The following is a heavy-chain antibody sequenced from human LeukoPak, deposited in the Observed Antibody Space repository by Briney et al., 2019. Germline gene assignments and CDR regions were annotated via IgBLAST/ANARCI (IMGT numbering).Heavy chain of an antibody. V-gene: IGHV3-30*04. CDR2: ISHDGGDK. CDR3: AREGAYYDSSGPNNWFDP. Sequence: GGSLRLSCAASGFTFSSYAMHWVRQAPGKGLEWVAVISHDGGDKYYADSVKGLFTISRDNSKNTMYLQMNSLRVDDTAVYYCAREGAYYDSSGPNNWFDPWGQGTLVTVSS. D-gene: IGHD3-22*01. CDR1: GFTFSSYA. J-gene: IGHJ5*02.